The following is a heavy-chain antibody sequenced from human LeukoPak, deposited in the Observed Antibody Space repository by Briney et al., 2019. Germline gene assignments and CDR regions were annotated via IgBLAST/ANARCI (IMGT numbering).Heavy chain of an antibody. V-gene: IGHV3-7*01. D-gene: IGHD3-3*01. CDR1: GFTFSTYW. CDR3: ARDYDF. J-gene: IGHJ4*02. Sequence: GALRLSCAASGFTFSTYWMNWVRQAPGQGLEWVANIKHDGSEKYYVDSVKGRFTISRDNAKNSLYLQMNSLRVEDTAVYYCARDYDFWSQGTLVTVSS. CDR2: IKHDGSEK.